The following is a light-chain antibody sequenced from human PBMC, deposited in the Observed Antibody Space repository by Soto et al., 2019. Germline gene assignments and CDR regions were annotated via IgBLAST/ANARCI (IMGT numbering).Light chain of an antibody. CDR3: QQYDDWPLA. Sequence: EIVMTQSPATLSVSPGERATLSCKASQSVTPNLAWYQQKPGQAPRLLIYAASTRATGVPDRFSGSGSGAEFTLTISSLQSEDFAVYYCQQYDDWPLAFGGGTKVDIK. V-gene: IGKV3-15*01. CDR2: AAS. J-gene: IGKJ4*01. CDR1: QSVTPN.